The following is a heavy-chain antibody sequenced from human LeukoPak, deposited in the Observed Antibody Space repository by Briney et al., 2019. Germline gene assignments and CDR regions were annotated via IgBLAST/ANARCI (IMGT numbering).Heavy chain of an antibody. CDR1: GGSFSGYY. CDR3: ARLWFGELVTDS. J-gene: IGHJ4*02. Sequence: SETLSLTCAVYGGSFSGYYWSWIRQPPGKGLEWIGEINHSGSTNYNPSLKSRVTISVDTSKNQFSLKLRSVTAADTAAYYCARLWFGELVTDSWGQGTLVTVSS. CDR2: INHSGST. D-gene: IGHD3-10*01. V-gene: IGHV4-34*01.